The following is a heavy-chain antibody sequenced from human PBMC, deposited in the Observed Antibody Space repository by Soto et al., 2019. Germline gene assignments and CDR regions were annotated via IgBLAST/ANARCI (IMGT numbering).Heavy chain of an antibody. Sequence: QVQLVQSGAAVRKPGASVKVSCEASGYTFTSYDIYWVRQATGQGLEWMGWLNPNTGDSGYAQKFQGRITVTSDTSINQVPMELSSLRSGDTAVFYCARRAETNGWNGFGADKYYFDFWGQGTLVTVSS. J-gene: IGHJ4*02. CDR2: LNPNTGDS. D-gene: IGHD3-3*01. V-gene: IGHV1-8*01. CDR3: ARRAETNGWNGFGADKYYFDF. CDR1: GYTFTSYD.